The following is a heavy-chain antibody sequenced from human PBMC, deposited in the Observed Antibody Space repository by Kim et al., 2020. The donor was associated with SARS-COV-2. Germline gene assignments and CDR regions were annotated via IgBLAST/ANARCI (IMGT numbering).Heavy chain of an antibody. CDR2: TYYRSKWSN. D-gene: IGHD6-13*01. Sequence: SQTLSLTCAISGDSVSSNSATWNWIRQSPSRGLEWLGRTYYRSKWSNDYAVSVKSRIIINPDTSKNQFSLQLNSVIPEDTAVYYCVRTAAGRGGFDYWDQGTLVTVSS. CDR3: VRTAAGRGGFDY. CDR1: GDSVSSNSAT. V-gene: IGHV6-1*01. J-gene: IGHJ4*02.